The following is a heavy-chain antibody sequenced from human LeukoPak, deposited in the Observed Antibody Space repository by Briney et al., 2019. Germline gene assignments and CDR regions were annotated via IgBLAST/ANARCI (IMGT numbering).Heavy chain of an antibody. CDR2: IYYSGST. V-gene: IGHV4-59*01. D-gene: IGHD3-3*01. J-gene: IGHJ4*02. Sequence: SETLSLTCSISGGSISSYYWSWIRQRPGKGLEWVGYIYYSGSTNYNPSLQSRVTISVDTSKNQFSLKLSSVTAADTAVYYCARVGGYDFWSASYFDNWGQGMLVTVSS. CDR3: ARVGGYDFWSASYFDN. CDR1: GGSISSYY.